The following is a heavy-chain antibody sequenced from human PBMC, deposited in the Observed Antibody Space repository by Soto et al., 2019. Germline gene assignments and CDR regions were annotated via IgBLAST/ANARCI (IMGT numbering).Heavy chain of an antibody. V-gene: IGHV3-74*01. Sequence: EVQVVESGGGLVQPGESLRLSCAASGFPFTPFWMRWVRQAPGKGLVWLSHINSDGSTKVYADSVKGRFTISRDNAKNTLYLQMHSLKAEDTAVYYCVRDRGSPDSFNVWGRGTMVTVSS. D-gene: IGHD3-16*01. CDR3: VRDRGSPDSFNV. CDR1: GFPFTPFW. J-gene: IGHJ3*01. CDR2: INSDGSTK.